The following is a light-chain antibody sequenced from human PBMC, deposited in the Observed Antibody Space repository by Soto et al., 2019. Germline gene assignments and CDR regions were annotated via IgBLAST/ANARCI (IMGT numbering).Light chain of an antibody. CDR3: QHYHKWPPIT. J-gene: IGKJ5*01. CDR2: DAT. V-gene: IGKV3-15*01. Sequence: EVVMTQSPATLSVSPGERATLSCRASQSVSSDLAWYQQKPGQAPRLLIYDATTRATGIASRFRGSWSGTEFTLTISSLQSEDFATYYCQHYHKWPPITFGQGTRLEIK. CDR1: QSVSSD.